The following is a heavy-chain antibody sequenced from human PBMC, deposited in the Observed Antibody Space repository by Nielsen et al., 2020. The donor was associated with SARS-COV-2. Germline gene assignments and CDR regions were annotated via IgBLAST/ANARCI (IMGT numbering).Heavy chain of an antibody. J-gene: IGHJ5*02. CDR1: GFTFSSYA. CDR2: ISGSGGST. Sequence: LKISCAASGFTFSSYAMSWVRQAPGKGLEWVSAISGSGGSTYYADSVKGRFTISRDNSKNTLYLQMNSLRAEDTAVYYCAKEGPAAGYNWFDPWGQGTLVTVSS. CDR3: AKEGPAAGYNWFDP. D-gene: IGHD6-13*01. V-gene: IGHV3-23*01.